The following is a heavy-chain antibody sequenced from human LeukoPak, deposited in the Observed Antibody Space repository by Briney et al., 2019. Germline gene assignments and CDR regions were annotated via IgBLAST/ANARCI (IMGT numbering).Heavy chain of an antibody. CDR2: ISISSSYI. CDR1: GFTFSSYS. Sequence: GGSLRLSCAASGFTFSSYSMNWVRQAPGKGLEWVSSISISSSYIYYADSVKGRFTISRDNAKNSLYLQMNSLRAEDAAVYYCAKAPVTTCSGAYCYPFDYWGQGTLVTVSS. D-gene: IGHD2-21*01. V-gene: IGHV3-21*04. CDR3: AKAPVTTCSGAYCYPFDY. J-gene: IGHJ4*02.